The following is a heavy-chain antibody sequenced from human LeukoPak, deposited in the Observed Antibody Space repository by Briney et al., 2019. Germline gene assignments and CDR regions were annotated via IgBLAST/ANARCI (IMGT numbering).Heavy chain of an antibody. CDR1: GFTSSRYA. CDR3: AKGVAGTTYYGTDV. J-gene: IGHJ6*02. V-gene: IGHV3-23*01. CDR2: ISGSADNT. D-gene: IGHD1-1*01. Sequence: GGSLRLSCAASGFTSSRYAMSWVRQAPGRGLQWVSLISGSADNTYYTDSVKGRFTISRDNSKNTLYLQMDSLRADDTAVYYCAKGVAGTTYYGTDVWGQGTTVIVSS.